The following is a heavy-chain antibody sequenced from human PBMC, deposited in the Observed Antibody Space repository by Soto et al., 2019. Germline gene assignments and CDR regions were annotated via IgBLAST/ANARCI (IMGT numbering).Heavy chain of an antibody. CDR3: ARDGGSSGRI. Sequence: SETLSLTCTVSGGSISSYYWSWIRQPPGKGLEWIGYIYYSGSTNYNPSLKSRVTISVDTSKNQFSLKLSSVTAADTAVYYCARDGGSSGRIWGQGTLVTVSS. J-gene: IGHJ4*02. CDR1: GGSISSYY. CDR2: IYYSGST. V-gene: IGHV4-59*01. D-gene: IGHD6-19*01.